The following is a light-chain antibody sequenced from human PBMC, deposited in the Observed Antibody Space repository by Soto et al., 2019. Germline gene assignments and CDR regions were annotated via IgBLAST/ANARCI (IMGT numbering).Light chain of an antibody. CDR1: STDVGHYNY. CDR3: SSYTASTTEV. CDR2: EVT. Sequence: QSVLTQPASVSGSPGQSITISCTGTSTDVGHYNYVSWYQQHPGKAPKVIIYEVTHRPSGVSNRFSGSKSGKTASLTISGLQAEDEADYYCSSYTASTTEVFGTGTKLTVL. J-gene: IGLJ1*01. V-gene: IGLV2-14*01.